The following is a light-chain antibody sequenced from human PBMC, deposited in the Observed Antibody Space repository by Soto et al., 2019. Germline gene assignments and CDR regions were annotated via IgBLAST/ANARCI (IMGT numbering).Light chain of an antibody. CDR2: GAS. CDR3: QQYGSSPFT. V-gene: IGKV3-20*01. CDR1: QGVSHS. J-gene: IGKJ5*01. Sequence: EIVMTQSPATLSVSPGEEVTLSCRASQGVSHSLAWYQQLPGQSPKLLMFGASTRATGVPARFSGSGSGTDFTLTISRLEPEDFAVYYCQQYGSSPFTFGQGTRLEIK.